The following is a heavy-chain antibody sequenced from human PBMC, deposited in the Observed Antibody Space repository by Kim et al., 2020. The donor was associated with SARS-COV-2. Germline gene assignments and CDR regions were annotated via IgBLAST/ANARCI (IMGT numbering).Heavy chain of an antibody. V-gene: IGHV4-31*03. CDR1: GDSISRGNYY. Sequence: SETLSLTCTVSGDSISRGNYYWTWIRQRPGKGLEWIGYIYYSGRTYYNSSHKSRITISIDTTKNQFYLVLTAVTAADTGIYYCVRDTSDYPIWFDPWRQGTRVTVSS. CDR2: IYYSGRT. J-gene: IGHJ5*02. CDR3: VRDTSDYPIWFDP. D-gene: IGHD3-10*01.